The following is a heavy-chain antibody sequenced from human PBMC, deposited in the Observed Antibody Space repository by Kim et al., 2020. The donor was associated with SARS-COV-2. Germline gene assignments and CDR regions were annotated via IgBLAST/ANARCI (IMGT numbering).Heavy chain of an antibody. J-gene: IGHJ5*01. Sequence: GGSLRLSCLASGFAFNLYGMNWVRQAPGKGLEWIAYIATSGSATYYADSVKGRFTISRDDAKNSLYLQMNSLRVDDTSVYYCVPQIGGTGWYGVASWGQGARVNVSS. D-gene: IGHD6-19*01. CDR2: IATSGSAT. V-gene: IGHV3-48*04. CDR3: VPQIGGTGWYGVAS. CDR1: GFAFNLYG.